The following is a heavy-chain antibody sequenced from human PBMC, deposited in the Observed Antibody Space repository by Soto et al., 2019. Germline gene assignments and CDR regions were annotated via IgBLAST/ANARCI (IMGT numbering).Heavy chain of an antibody. CDR1: GGSFSGYY. V-gene: IGHV4-34*01. CDR2: INHSGST. CDR3: ARGGDILTGYYGRWFDP. D-gene: IGHD3-9*01. J-gene: IGHJ5*02. Sequence: QVQLQQWGAGLLKPSETLSLTCAVYGGSFSGYYWSWIRQPPGKGLEWIGEINHSGSTNYNPSLKSRVTISVDTSKNRFSLRLSSVTAADTAVYYCARGGDILTGYYGRWFDPWGQGTLVTVSS.